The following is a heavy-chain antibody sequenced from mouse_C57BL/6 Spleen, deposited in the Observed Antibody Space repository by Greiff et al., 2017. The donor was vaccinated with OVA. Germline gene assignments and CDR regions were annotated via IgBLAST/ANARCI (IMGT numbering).Heavy chain of an antibody. Sequence: VQLQQPGAELVKPGASVKLSCKASGYTFTSYWMQWVKQRPGQGLEWIGEIDPSDSYTNYNQKFKGKATLTVDTSSSTAYMQLSSLTSEDSAVYYCARAGAAQAASYWYFDVWGTGTTVTVSS. V-gene: IGHV1-50*01. D-gene: IGHD3-2*02. CDR1: GYTFTSYW. CDR2: IDPSDSYT. CDR3: ARAGAAQAASYWYFDV. J-gene: IGHJ1*03.